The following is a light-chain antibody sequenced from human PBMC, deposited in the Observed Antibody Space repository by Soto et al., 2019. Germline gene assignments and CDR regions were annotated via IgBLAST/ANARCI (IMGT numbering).Light chain of an antibody. CDR3: QSYDSSLSGWV. V-gene: IGLV1-40*01. CDR2: GNN. Sequence: QSVLTQPPSVSGAPGQRVTISWTESSSNIGAGYDVHWYQQFPGTAPKLLIYGNNNRPSGVPDRFSGSKSGTSASLAITGLQAEDEADYYCQSYDSSLSGWVFGGGTKLTVL. CDR1: SSNIGAGYD. J-gene: IGLJ3*02.